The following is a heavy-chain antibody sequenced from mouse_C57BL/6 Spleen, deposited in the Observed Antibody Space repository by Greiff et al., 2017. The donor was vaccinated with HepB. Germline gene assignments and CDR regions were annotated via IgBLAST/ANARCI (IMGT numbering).Heavy chain of an antibody. V-gene: IGHV1-42*01. J-gene: IGHJ2*01. CDR3: ARRDPRGSRDY. Sequence: VQLQQSGPELVKPGASVKISCKASGYSFTGYYMNWVKQSPEKSLEWIGEINPSTGGTTYNQKFKAKATLTVDKSSSTAYMQLKSLTSEDSAVYYCARRDPRGSRDYWGQGTTLTVSS. D-gene: IGHD1-1*01. CDR1: GYSFTGYY. CDR2: INPSTGGT.